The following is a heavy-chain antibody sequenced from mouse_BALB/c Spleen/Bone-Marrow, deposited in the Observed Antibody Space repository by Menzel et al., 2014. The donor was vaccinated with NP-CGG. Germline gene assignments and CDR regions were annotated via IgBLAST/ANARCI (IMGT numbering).Heavy chain of an antibody. D-gene: IGHD1-1*01. Sequence: VQLQQSGAELVRPGASVTLSCKASGYTFTDYEMHWVKQTPVHGLEWIGAIDPETGGTAYNQKFKGKATLTADKSAITAYMELRSLTSEDSAVYYCTRDGSSRWYFDVWGAGTTVTVSS. J-gene: IGHJ1*01. V-gene: IGHV1-15*01. CDR3: TRDGSSRWYFDV. CDR2: IDPETGGT. CDR1: GYTFTDYE.